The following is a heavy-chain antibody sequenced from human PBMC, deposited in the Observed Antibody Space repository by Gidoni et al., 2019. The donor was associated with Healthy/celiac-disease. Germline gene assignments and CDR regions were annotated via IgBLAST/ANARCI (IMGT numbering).Heavy chain of an antibody. V-gene: IGHV4-39*01. J-gene: IGHJ4*02. CDR3: ARPIAPYGYFDY. CDR2: ST. D-gene: IGHD4-17*01. Sequence: STYYNPSLKSRVTISVDTSKNQFSLKLSSVTAADTAVYYCARPIAPYGYFDYWGQGTLVTVSS.